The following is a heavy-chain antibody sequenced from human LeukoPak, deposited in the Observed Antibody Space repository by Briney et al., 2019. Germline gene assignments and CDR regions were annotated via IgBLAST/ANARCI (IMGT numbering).Heavy chain of an antibody. V-gene: IGHV1-18*01. J-gene: IGHJ4*02. Sequence: GASVKVSCKASGYTFTSYGISWVRQAPGQGLEWMGWISAYNGNTNYAQKFQGRVTMTRDMSTSTVYMELSSLRSEDTAVYYCARKNRRSGHFDYWGQGTLVTVSS. D-gene: IGHD6-19*01. CDR2: ISAYNGNT. CDR3: ARKNRRSGHFDY. CDR1: GYTFTSYG.